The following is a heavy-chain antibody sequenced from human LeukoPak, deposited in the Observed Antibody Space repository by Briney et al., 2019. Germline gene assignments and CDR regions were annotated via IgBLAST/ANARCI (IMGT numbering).Heavy chain of an antibody. CDR2: INHSGST. Sequence: SETLSLTCAVYGGSFSGYYWSWIRQPPGKGLEWIGEINHSGSTNYNPSLKSRVTISVDTSKNQFSLKLSSVTAADTAVYYCARGRDVVVPAAPESGFQFDYWGQGTLVTVSS. J-gene: IGHJ4*02. V-gene: IGHV4-34*01. D-gene: IGHD2-2*01. CDR3: ARGRDVVVPAAPESGFQFDY. CDR1: GGSFSGYY.